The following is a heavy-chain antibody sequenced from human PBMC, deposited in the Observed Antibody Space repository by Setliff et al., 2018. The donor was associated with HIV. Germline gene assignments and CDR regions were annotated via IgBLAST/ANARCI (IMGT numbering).Heavy chain of an antibody. CDR3: ARDPGSSAFDM. CDR2: INRDGRET. Sequence: GGSLRLSCAASGFSFGSNWMSWVRQAPGKGLEFVANINRDGRETNHMDSVKGRFTISRDNAETSLYLQMNSLRVEDTAVYYCARDPGSSAFDMWGQGTMVTVSS. CDR1: GFSFGSNW. J-gene: IGHJ3*02. V-gene: IGHV3-7*03.